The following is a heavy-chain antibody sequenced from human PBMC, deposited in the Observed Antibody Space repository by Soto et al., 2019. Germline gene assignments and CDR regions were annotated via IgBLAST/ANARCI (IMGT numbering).Heavy chain of an antibody. D-gene: IGHD4-17*01. J-gene: IGHJ3*02. CDR3: AHPRGYGVFDAYDI. CDR1: GFTFSTYA. Sequence: GVSLRLSCVASGFTFSTYAMSWVRQAPGKGLEWVSALTPSGGETYYADSVKGRFTISRDNSMNALYLQMTSLRIEDTAVYYCAHPRGYGVFDAYDIWGQGTMVTVSS. V-gene: IGHV3-23*01. CDR2: LTPSGGET.